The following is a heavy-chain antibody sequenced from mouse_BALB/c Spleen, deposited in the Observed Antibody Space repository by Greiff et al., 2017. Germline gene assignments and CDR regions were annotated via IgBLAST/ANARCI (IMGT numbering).Heavy chain of an antibody. Sequence: EVKLVESGGGLVKPGGSLKLSCAASGFAFSSYDMSWVRQTPEKRLEWVAYISSGGGSTYYPDTVKGRFTISRDNAKNTLYLQMSSLKSEDTAMYYCARGDRYDVLWFAYWGQGTLVTVSA. CDR2: ISSGGGST. V-gene: IGHV5-12-1*01. J-gene: IGHJ3*01. D-gene: IGHD2-14*01. CDR3: ARGDRYDVLWFAY. CDR1: GFAFSSYD.